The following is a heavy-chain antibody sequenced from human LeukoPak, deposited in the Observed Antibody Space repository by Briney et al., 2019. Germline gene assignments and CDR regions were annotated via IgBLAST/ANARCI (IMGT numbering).Heavy chain of an antibody. V-gene: IGHV1-69*04. Sequence: ASVKVSCKASGGTFSSYAISWVRQAPGQGLEWMGRIIPILGIANYAQKFQGRVTITADKSTSTAYMELSSLRSEDTAVYYCAREGGSGPHFDYWGQGTLVTVSS. CDR3: AREGGSGPHFDY. J-gene: IGHJ4*02. CDR1: GGTFSSYA. CDR2: IIPILGIA. D-gene: IGHD2-15*01.